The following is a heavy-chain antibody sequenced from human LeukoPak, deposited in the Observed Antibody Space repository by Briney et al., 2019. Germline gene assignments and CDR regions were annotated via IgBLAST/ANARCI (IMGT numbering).Heavy chain of an antibody. D-gene: IGHD6-13*01. CDR3: AKEALKGIAAAGPFDY. CDR1: GFTFSSYG. CDR2: IRYDGSNK. V-gene: IGHV3-30*02. Sequence: GGSLRLSCAASGFTFSSYGMHWVRQAPGKGLEWVAFIRYDGSNKYYADSVKGRFTISRDNSKNTLYLLMNSLRAEDTAVYYCAKEALKGIAAAGPFDYWGQGTLVTVSS. J-gene: IGHJ4*02.